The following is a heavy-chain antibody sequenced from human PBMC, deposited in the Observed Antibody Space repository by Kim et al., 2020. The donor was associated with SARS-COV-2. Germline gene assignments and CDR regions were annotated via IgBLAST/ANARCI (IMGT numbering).Heavy chain of an antibody. V-gene: IGHV3-33*06. D-gene: IGHD3-9*01. CDR1: GFTFSSYG. CDR3: AKDRPYYDILTGYCDA. Sequence: GGSLRLSCAASGFTFSSYGMHWVRQAPGKGLEWVAVIWYDGSNKYYADSVKGRFTISRDNSKNTLYLQMNSLRAEDTAVYYCAKDRPYYDILTGYCDAWGQGTLVTVSS. CDR2: IWYDGSNK. J-gene: IGHJ5*02.